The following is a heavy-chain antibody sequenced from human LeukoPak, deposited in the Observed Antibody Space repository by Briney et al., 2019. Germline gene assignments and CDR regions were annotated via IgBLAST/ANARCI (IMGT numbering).Heavy chain of an antibody. CDR2: INPNSGGT. Sequence: GPVKVSCKASGYTFTGYYMHWVRQAPGQGLEWMGWINPNSGGTNYAQKFQGRVTMTRDTSISTAYMELSRLRSDDTAVYYCAREGRLGELSLDYWGQGTLVTVSS. V-gene: IGHV1-2*02. J-gene: IGHJ4*02. CDR3: AREGRLGELSLDY. CDR1: GYTFTGYY. D-gene: IGHD3-16*02.